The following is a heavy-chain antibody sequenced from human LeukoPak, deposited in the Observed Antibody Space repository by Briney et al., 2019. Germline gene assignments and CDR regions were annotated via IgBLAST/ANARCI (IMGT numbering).Heavy chain of an antibody. CDR3: ATLNTGNALIDN. Sequence: GGSLRLSCAASGFTFSSYAMSWVRQAPGKGLEWVSAISGSGGSTDYADSVKGRFTISRDNSKNTLYLQMNSLRVEDTATYYCATLNTGNALIDNWGQGTLVTVSS. CDR2: ISGSGGST. J-gene: IGHJ4*02. V-gene: IGHV3-23*01. CDR1: GFTFSSYA. D-gene: IGHD2-8*02.